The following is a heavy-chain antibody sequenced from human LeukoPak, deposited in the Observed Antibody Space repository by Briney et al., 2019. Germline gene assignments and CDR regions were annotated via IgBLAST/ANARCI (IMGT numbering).Heavy chain of an antibody. CDR3: AKGLLGNDYVWGSYRPCGYFDY. J-gene: IGHJ4*02. CDR1: GFTFSSYA. CDR2: ISGSGGST. V-gene: IGHV3-23*01. Sequence: GGSPRLSCAASGFTFSSYAMSWVRQAPGKGLEWVSAISGSGGSTYYADSVKGRFTISRDNSKNTLYLQMNSLRAEDTAVYYCAKGLLGNDYVWGSYRPCGYFDYWGQGTLVTVSS. D-gene: IGHD3-16*02.